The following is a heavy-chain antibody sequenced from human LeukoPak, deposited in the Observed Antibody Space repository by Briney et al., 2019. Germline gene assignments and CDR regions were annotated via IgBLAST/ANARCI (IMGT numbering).Heavy chain of an antibody. CDR1: GFPFSSYA. J-gene: IGHJ4*02. D-gene: IGHD6-13*01. CDR3: ARTHSSSWGIIDF. V-gene: IGHV3-30*04. CDR2: TSYDGSNK. Sequence: GGSLRLSCAASGFPFSSYAMHWVRQAPGKGLEWVALTSYDGSNKYYAGSVKGRFTISRDNSKNTLYLQMDSLRAEDTAVYYCARTHSSSWGIIDFWGQGTLVTVSS.